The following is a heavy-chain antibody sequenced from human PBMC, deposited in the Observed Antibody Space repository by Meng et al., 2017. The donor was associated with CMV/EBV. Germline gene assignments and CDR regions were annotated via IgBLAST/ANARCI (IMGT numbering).Heavy chain of an antibody. V-gene: IGHV3-74*01. J-gene: IGHJ4*02. Sequence: GESLKISCAASGFTFSSYWMYWVRQAPGKGLGWVSRIKSDGSSTTYADSVKGRFTISRDNAKNTLYLQMNSLRADDTGVYYCGGGGGGSYSAYWGQGTLVTVSS. D-gene: IGHD2-15*01. CDR3: GGGGGGSYSAY. CDR2: IKSDGSST. CDR1: GFTFSSYW.